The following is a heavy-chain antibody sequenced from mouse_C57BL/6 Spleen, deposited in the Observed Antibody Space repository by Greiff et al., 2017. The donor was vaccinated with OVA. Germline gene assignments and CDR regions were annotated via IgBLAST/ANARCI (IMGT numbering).Heavy chain of an antibody. J-gene: IGHJ4*01. D-gene: IGHD1-1*01. CDR1: GFTFSDAW. CDR3: TRITTVYAMDY. Sequence: EVHLVESGGGLVQPGGSMKLSCAASGFTFSDAWMDWVRQSPEKGLEWVAEIRNKANNHATYYAESVKGRFTISRDDSKSSVYLQMNSLRAEDTGIYYCTRITTVYAMDYWGQGTSVTVSS. V-gene: IGHV6-6*01. CDR2: IRNKANNHAT.